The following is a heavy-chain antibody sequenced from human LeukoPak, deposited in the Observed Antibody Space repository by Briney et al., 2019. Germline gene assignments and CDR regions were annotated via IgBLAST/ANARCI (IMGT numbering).Heavy chain of an antibody. CDR3: ARGSSGERRRAYDNWFDP. V-gene: IGHV1-2*02. J-gene: IGHJ5*02. Sequence: ASVKVSCKASGFTFSGYYMHWVRQAPGQGFEWMGWINPNSGGTNFAQKFQGRVTMTRDTSINTVYMELSSLGSDDTAVYYCARGSSGERRRAYDNWFDPWGQGTLVTVSS. CDR1: GFTFSGYY. D-gene: IGHD1-1*01. CDR2: INPNSGGT.